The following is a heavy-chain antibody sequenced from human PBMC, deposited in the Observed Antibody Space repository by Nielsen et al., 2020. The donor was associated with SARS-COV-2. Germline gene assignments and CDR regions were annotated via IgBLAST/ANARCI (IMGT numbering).Heavy chain of an antibody. CDR2: INPGSGST. Sequence: ASVKVSCKASGYTFTTYYMHWVRQAPGQGLEWMGVINPGSGSTTYARKFQDRVTVTRDTSTSTVYMELSSLRSEDTAVYYCASGNIAVAGTDHYYGMDVWGQGTTVTVSS. V-gene: IGHV1-46*01. CDR1: GYTFTTYY. J-gene: IGHJ6*02. D-gene: IGHD6-19*01. CDR3: ASGNIAVAGTDHYYGMDV.